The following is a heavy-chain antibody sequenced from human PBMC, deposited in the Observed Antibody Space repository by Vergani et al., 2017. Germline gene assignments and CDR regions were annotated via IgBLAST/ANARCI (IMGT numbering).Heavy chain of an antibody. D-gene: IGHD2-2*03. J-gene: IGHJ4*02. CDR1: GYTFTDYW. CDR2: VYPGDSDT. CDR3: ARLDNTKYLDS. Sequence: EVQLVQSGAEVKKPSESLIISCQISGYTFTDYWIGWVRQRPGKGLEWMGIVYPGDSDTRYSPSFEGQVTFSVDKSITTAYLHWSSLKASDTATYYCARLDNTKYLDSWGQGTLVTVSS. V-gene: IGHV5-51*03.